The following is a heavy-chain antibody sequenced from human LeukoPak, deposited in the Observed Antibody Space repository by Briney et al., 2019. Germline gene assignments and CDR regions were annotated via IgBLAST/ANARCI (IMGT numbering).Heavy chain of an antibody. CDR1: GGSVSSGSYY. CDR2: IYYSGST. D-gene: IGHD1-14*01. J-gene: IGHJ6*04. V-gene: IGHV4-61*01. Sequence: SETLSLTCTVSGGSVSSGSYYWSWIRQPPGKGLVGIGYIYYSGSTNYNPSLKSRVTISADTSKNQFSLKLSSVTAADTAVYYCARNRRGDYYYGMDVWGKGTTVTVSS. CDR3: ARNRRGDYYYGMDV.